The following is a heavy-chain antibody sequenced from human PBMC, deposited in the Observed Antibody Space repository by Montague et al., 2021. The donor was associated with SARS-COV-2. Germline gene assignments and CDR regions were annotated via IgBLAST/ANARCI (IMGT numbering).Heavy chain of an antibody. V-gene: IGHV4-39*07. CDR1: GGSISSSSYY. J-gene: IGHJ5*02. Sequence: SETLSLTCTVSGGSISSSSYYWGWIRQPPGKGLEWIGSIYYSGSTYYNSSLKSRVTISVDTSKNQFSLKLSSVTAADTAVYYCARDGEVVGNWFDPWGQGTLVTVSS. D-gene: IGHD2-2*01. CDR3: ARDGEVVGNWFDP. CDR2: IYYSGST.